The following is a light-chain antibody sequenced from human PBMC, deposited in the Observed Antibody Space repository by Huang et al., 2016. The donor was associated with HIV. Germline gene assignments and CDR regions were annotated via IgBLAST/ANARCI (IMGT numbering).Light chain of an antibody. CDR2: IAS. Sequence: DIQMTQSPSSLSAYVGYRVTITCRASQGISKSLAWYQQTPGNAPKLLVYIASRLESGVPSRFSGSGSETDYTLTISGLQPEDSATYYCQQYFSPLRTFGQGTKVEIK. J-gene: IGKJ1*01. V-gene: IGKV1-NL1*01. CDR1: QGISKS. CDR3: QQYFSPLRT.